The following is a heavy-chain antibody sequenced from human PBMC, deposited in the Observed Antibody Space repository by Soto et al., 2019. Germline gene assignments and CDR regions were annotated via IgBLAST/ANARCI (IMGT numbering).Heavy chain of an antibody. CDR1: GGSISSGSYN. V-gene: IGHV4-39*01. Sequence: QLQLQESGPGLVKPSETLSLTCTVSGGSISSGSYNWGWVRQPPGKGLEWIGSFYYSGSTHYNPSLKSRVTISVDTSKNQFSLQLNSVTAADTAVYYCARGPCSGSYYYWGQGTLVTVSS. D-gene: IGHD1-26*01. J-gene: IGHJ4*02. CDR3: ARGPCSGSYYY. CDR2: FYYSGST.